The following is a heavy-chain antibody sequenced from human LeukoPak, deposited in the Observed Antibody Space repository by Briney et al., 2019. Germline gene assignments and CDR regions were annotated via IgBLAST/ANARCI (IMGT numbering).Heavy chain of an antibody. CDR1: GGSFSGYY. CDR2: INHSGST. V-gene: IGHV4-34*01. D-gene: IGHD6-6*01. CDR3: ARFTKLKNYSSSYFDY. J-gene: IGHJ4*02. Sequence: SETLSLTCAVYGGSFSGYYWSWIRQPPGKGLEWIGEINHSGSTNYNPSLKSRVTISADTSKNQFSLKLSSVTAADTAVYYCARFTKLKNYSSSYFDYWGQGTLVTVSS.